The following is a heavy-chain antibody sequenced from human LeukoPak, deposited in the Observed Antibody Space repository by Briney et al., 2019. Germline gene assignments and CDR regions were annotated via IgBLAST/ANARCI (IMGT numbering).Heavy chain of an antibody. J-gene: IGHJ4*02. CDR3: ARHAGGYSGSYPYYFDY. CDR1: GGSISSSSYY. D-gene: IGHD1-26*01. Sequence: SETLSLTCTVSGGSISSSSYYWGWIRQPPGKGLERIGSIYYSGSTYYNPSLKSRVTISVDTSKNQFSLKLSSVTAADTAVYYCARHAGGYSGSYPYYFDYWGQGTLVTVSS. CDR2: IYYSGST. V-gene: IGHV4-39*01.